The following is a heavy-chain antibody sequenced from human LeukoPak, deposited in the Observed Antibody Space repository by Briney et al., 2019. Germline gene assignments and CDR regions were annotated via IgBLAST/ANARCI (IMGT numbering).Heavy chain of an antibody. D-gene: IGHD2-15*01. Sequence: PSETLSLTCTFSGGSISSYYWSWIRQPPGKGLEWIGYIYYSGSTDSNPSLKSRVTISVDTSKNQISLKLSSVTAADTAVYYCARTYCRGCSCHFDNLGQGTLVTVSS. V-gene: IGHV4-59*08. J-gene: IGHJ4*02. CDR2: IYYSGST. CDR1: GGSISSYY. CDR3: ARTYCRGCSCHFDN.